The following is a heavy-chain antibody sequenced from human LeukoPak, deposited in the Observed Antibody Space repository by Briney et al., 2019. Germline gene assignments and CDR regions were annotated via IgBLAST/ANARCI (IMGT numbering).Heavy chain of an antibody. CDR3: ARDFRDSSWYDPYYYYYMDV. V-gene: IGHV6-1*01. CDR2: TYYRSKWYN. CDR1: GDSVSSNSAA. Sequence: SQTLSLTCAISGDSVSSNSAAWNWIRQSPSRGLEWLGRTYYRSKWYNDYAVSVKSRITINPDTSKNQFSLQLNSVTPEDTAVYYCARDFRDSSWYDPYYYYYMDVWGKGTTVTVSS. D-gene: IGHD6-13*01. J-gene: IGHJ6*03.